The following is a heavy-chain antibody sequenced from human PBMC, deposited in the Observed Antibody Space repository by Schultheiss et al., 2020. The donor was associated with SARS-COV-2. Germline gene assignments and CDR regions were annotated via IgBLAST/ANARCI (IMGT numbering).Heavy chain of an antibody. CDR3: ARERIYCTGGVCYTDYYNGMDV. J-gene: IGHJ6*02. CDR2: MNPNSGNT. V-gene: IGHV1-8*01. CDR1: GYTFTSYD. D-gene: IGHD2-8*02. Sequence: ASVKVSCKASGYTFTSYDINWVRQATGQGLEWMGWMNPNSGNTGYAQKFQGRVTMTRNTSISTAYMELSSLRSEDTAVYYCARERIYCTGGVCYTDYYNGMDVWGQGTTVTVSS.